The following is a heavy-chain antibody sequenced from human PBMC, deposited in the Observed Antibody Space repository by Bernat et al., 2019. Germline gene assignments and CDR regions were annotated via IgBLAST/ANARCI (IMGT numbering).Heavy chain of an antibody. Sequence: EVQLVESGGGLVQPGGSLKLSCAASGFTFSGSAVHWVRQASGKGLEWIGRIRSKANNYATAYAASVKGRFTLSRDESKNTAYLQMNSLKTEDTAVYYCNIHVSGSNNICSPHWGQGTMVTVSS. CDR1: GFTFSGSA. CDR3: NIHVSGSNNICSPH. D-gene: IGHD4-23*01. J-gene: IGHJ3*01. V-gene: IGHV3-73*01. CDR2: IRSKANNYAT.